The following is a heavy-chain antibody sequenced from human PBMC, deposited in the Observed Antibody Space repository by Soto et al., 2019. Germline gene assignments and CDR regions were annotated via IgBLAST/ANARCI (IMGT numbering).Heavy chain of an antibody. D-gene: IGHD3-10*01. CDR2: IYYSGST. CDR3: ARVWGGAFDI. Sequence: QVQLQESGPGLVKPSETLSLTCTVSGGSISSYYWSWIRQPPGKGLEWIGYIYYSGSTNYNPSLKGRLTISVDTSKNQFSLKLSSVTAADTAVYYCARVWGGAFDIWGQGTMVTVSS. CDR1: GGSISSYY. J-gene: IGHJ3*02. V-gene: IGHV4-59*01.